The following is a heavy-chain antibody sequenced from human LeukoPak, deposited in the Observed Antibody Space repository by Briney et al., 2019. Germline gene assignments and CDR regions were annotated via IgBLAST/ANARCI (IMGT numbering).Heavy chain of an antibody. CDR1: GGSISSGSYY. D-gene: IGHD3-10*01. J-gene: IGHJ4*02. V-gene: IGHV4-61*02. CDR2: IYTSGST. Sequence: TLSLTCTVSGGSISSGSYYWSSIRQPAGKGLEWIGRIYTSGSTNYNPSLKSRVTISVDTSKNQFSLKLSSVTAADTAVYYCAVQLRGFGEASSFYFDYWGQGTLVTVSS. CDR3: AVQLRGFGEASSFYFDY.